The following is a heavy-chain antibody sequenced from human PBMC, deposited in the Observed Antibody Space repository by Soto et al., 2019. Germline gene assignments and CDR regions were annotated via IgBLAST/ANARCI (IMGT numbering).Heavy chain of an antibody. V-gene: IGHV1-3*01. CDR1: GYTFTSYA. CDR3: ARDSYSSGWYDGMDV. Sequence: ASVKVSCKASGYTFTSYAMHWVRQAPGQRLEWMGWINAGNGNTKYSQKFQGRVTITRDTSASTAYMELSSRRSEDTAVYYCARDSYSSGWYDGMDVWGQGTTVTVSS. CDR2: INAGNGNT. D-gene: IGHD6-19*01. J-gene: IGHJ6*02.